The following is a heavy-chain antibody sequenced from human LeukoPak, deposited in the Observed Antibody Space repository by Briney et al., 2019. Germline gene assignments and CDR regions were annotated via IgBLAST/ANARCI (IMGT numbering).Heavy chain of an antibody. CDR1: GVSISSSDYY. J-gene: IGHJ4*02. D-gene: IGHD6-13*01. CDR2: VYYIGST. V-gene: IGHV4-39*07. Sequence: PSETLSLTCTVSGVSISSSDYYWGWIRQPPGKGLEWIGSVYYIGSTYCNPSLKSRVTISVDTSKKQFSLKLSSVTAADTAVYYCARDRRSSSWNYFDYWGQGTLVTVSS. CDR3: ARDRRSSSWNYFDY.